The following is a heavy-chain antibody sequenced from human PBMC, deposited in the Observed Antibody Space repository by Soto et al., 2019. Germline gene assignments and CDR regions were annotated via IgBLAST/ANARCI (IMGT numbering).Heavy chain of an antibody. CDR3: AKSNYYGSGSPYLIDY. Sequence: GGSLRLSCAASGFTFSSYAMRWVRQAPGKGLEWVSAISGSGGSTYYADSVKGRFTISRVNSKNTLYLQMNSLRAEDTAVYYCAKSNYYGSGSPYLIDYWGQGTLVTVSS. J-gene: IGHJ4*02. CDR1: GFTFSSYA. V-gene: IGHV3-23*01. D-gene: IGHD3-10*01. CDR2: ISGSGGST.